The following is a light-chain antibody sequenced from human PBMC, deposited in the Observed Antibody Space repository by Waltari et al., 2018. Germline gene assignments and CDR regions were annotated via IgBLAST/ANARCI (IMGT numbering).Light chain of an antibody. J-gene: IGKJ2*01. V-gene: IGKV3-11*01. Sequence: EIVLTQSPPTLSLSPGERATLPCRASQSVSRYLAWYQQKPGQAPRLLIYDTSSRATGIPARFSGSGSGTDFTLTISSLEPEDFAVYYCQHRTNWPQTFGPGTKLEI. CDR3: QHRTNWPQT. CDR2: DTS. CDR1: QSVSRY.